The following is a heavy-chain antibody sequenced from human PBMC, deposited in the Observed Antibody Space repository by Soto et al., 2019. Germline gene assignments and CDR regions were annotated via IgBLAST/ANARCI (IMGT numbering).Heavy chain of an antibody. CDR1: GFTVSTKY. CDR2: IYSGGIT. Sequence: GGSLRLSCAASGFTVSTKYMTWVRQAAGKGLEWVSVIYSGGITHYADSVKGRFTISRDNSKNTLYLQMNSLRADDTAVYFCARVARAVAAPYYFDYWGQGTLVTVSS. D-gene: IGHD3-10*01. J-gene: IGHJ4*02. CDR3: ARVARAVAAPYYFDY. V-gene: IGHV3-53*01.